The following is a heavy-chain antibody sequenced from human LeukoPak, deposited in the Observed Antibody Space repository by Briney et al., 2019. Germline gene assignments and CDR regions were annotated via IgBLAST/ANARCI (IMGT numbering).Heavy chain of an antibody. CDR1: GYTFTSNY. Sequence: ASVKVSCKAFGYTFTSNYMHWVRQAPGQGPEWMGVISPSGGSTTYAQKFQGRVTLTRDMSTSTDYLELSSLRSEDTAVYYCARGGRLTPFDYWGQGTLVTVSS. CDR3: ARGGRLTPFDY. J-gene: IGHJ4*02. CDR2: ISPSGGST. V-gene: IGHV1-46*01. D-gene: IGHD4-23*01.